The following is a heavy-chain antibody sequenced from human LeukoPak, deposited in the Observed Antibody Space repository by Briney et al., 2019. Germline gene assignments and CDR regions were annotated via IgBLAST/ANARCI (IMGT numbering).Heavy chain of an antibody. D-gene: IGHD4-17*01. J-gene: IGHJ4*02. CDR2: INSDGSST. Sequence: GGSLRLSCAASGFTFSSYWMHWVRHAPGKGLVWVSRINSDGSSTSYADSVKGRFTISRDNAKNTLYLQMNSLRAEDTAVYYCARGGTVTTGADYWGQGTLVTVSS. V-gene: IGHV3-74*01. CDR3: ARGGTVTTGADY. CDR1: GFTFSSYW.